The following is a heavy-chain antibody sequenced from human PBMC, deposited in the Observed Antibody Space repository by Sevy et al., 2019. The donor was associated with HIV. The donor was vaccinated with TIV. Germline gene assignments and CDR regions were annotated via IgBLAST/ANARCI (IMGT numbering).Heavy chain of an antibody. V-gene: IGHV3-74*01. CDR2: INGDGSST. J-gene: IGHJ6*02. Sequence: GGSLRLSCAASGFTFSSYWMHWVRQAPGKGLVWVSRINGDGSSTSYADSVEGRFTISRDNAKNTLYLQMNSLRAEDTAVYYCAKRKGLGYYYYGMDVWGQGTTVTVSS. CDR3: AKRKGLGYYYYGMDV. D-gene: IGHD3-16*01. CDR1: GFTFSSYW.